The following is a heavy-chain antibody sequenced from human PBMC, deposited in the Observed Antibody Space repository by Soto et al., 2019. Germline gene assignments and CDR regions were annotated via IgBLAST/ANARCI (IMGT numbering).Heavy chain of an antibody. CDR1: GFTFSSYA. J-gene: IGHJ5*02. CDR2: ITGSGGST. D-gene: IGHD3-22*01. V-gene: IGHV3-23*01. Sequence: PGGSLRLSCAASGFTFSSYAMSWVRQAPGKGLEWVSAITGSGGSTYSADSVKGRFTISRDNSKNTLYLQMNSLRAEDTAVYYCAKDRNKFKHYYDSSRLSTGNWFDPWGQGTLVTVSS. CDR3: AKDRNKFKHYYDSSRLSTGNWFDP.